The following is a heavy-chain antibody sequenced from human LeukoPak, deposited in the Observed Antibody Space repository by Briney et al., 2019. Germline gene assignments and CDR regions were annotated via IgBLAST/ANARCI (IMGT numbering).Heavy chain of an antibody. V-gene: IGHV4-39*07. CDR1: GGSISSSSYY. CDR3: ARDWGMVRGVPPFDY. Sequence: SETLSLTCTVSGGSISSSSYYWGWVRQPPGKGLEWIGSIYYSGSTYYNPSLKSRVTISVDTSKNRFSLKVRSVTAADTAVYYCARDWGMVRGVPPFDYWGQGTLVTASS. J-gene: IGHJ4*02. D-gene: IGHD3-10*01. CDR2: IYYSGST.